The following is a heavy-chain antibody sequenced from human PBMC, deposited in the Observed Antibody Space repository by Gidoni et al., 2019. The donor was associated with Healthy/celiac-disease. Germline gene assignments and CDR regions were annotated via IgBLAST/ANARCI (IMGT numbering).Heavy chain of an antibody. J-gene: IGHJ6*02. CDR1: GGSISSGGYY. V-gene: IGHV4-31*03. D-gene: IGHD1-26*01. Sequence: QVQLQESGPGLVKPSQTLSLTCTVSGGSISSGGYYWSWIRQHPGKGQEWIGYIYYSGSTYYNPSLKSRVTISVDTSKNQFSLMLSSVTAADTAVYYCARDSAASDGMDVWGQGTTVTVSS. CDR2: IYYSGST. CDR3: ARDSAASDGMDV.